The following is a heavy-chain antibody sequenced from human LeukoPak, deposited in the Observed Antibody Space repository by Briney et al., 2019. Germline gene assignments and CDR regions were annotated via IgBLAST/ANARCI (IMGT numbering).Heavy chain of an antibody. CDR2: INPSGGSR. V-gene: IGHV1-46*01. Sequence: ATVKVSCKASGYTFSSYDIHWVRQAPGQGLEWMGIINPSGGSRSYAQKFQGRVTVTRDTSTSAVYMELSSLRFEDTAVYYCARDSAGVNYPYDPWGQGTLVTVSS. D-gene: IGHD3-22*01. CDR1: GYTFSSYD. J-gene: IGHJ5*02. CDR3: ARDSAGVNYPYDP.